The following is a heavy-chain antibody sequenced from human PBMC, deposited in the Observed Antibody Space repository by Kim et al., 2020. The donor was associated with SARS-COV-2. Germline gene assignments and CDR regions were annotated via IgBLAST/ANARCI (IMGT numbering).Heavy chain of an antibody. CDR3: ARVISSSTHDAFDI. V-gene: IGHV4-59*01. J-gene: IGHJ3*02. D-gene: IGHD2-2*01. CDR1: GGSISSYY. CDR2: IYYSGST. Sequence: SETLSLTCTVSGGSISSYYWSWIRQPPGKGLEWIGCIYYSGSTNYNPSLKSRVTISVDTSKNQFSLKLSSVTAADTAVYYCARVISSSTHDAFDIWGQGTMVTVSS.